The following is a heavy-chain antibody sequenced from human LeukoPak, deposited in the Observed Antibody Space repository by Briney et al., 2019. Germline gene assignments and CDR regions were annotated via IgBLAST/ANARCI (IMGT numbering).Heavy chain of an antibody. CDR2: ISYTGST. D-gene: IGHD1-26*01. Sequence: ASETLSLTCTVSGGSISNYYWSWIRQPPGEGLEWIGFISYTGSTNYNPSLKSRVTVSVDTSKNQFSLKVTSVTAADTAVYYCARTIKSGNYYWSDPWGQGTLVTVSS. CDR1: GGSISNYY. J-gene: IGHJ5*02. V-gene: IGHV4-59*01. CDR3: ARTIKSGNYYWSDP.